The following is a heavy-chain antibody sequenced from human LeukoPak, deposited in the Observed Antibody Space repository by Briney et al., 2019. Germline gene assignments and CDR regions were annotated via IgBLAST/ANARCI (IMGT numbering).Heavy chain of an antibody. CDR3: ARDLLGYSYGYEY. J-gene: IGHJ4*02. CDR2: IKQDGSEK. CDR1: GFTFSSYW. Sequence: QPGGSLRLSCAASGFTFSSYWMSWVRQAPGKGLEWVANIKQDGSEKYYVDSVKGRFTISRDNAKNSLYLQMNSLRAEDTAVYYCARDLLGYSYGYEYWGQGTLVTVSS. D-gene: IGHD5-18*01. V-gene: IGHV3-7*01.